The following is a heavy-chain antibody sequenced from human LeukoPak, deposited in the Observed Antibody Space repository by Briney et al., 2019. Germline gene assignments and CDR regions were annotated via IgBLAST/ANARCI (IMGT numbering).Heavy chain of an antibody. CDR3: ARHAPMTTYDY. Sequence: SETLSLTCTVSGGSISSYYWSWLRQPPGKGLEWIGYVYYSGSTDYNPSLKSRVTISVDTSKNQFSLKVSSVTAADTAVYYCARHAPMTTYDYWGQGTLVTVSS. D-gene: IGHD4-17*01. V-gene: IGHV4-59*08. CDR2: VYYSGST. J-gene: IGHJ4*02. CDR1: GGSISSYY.